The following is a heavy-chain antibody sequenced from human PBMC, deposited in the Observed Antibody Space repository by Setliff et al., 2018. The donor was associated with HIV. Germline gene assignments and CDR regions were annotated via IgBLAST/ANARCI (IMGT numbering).Heavy chain of an antibody. CDR1: GGSFSGYY. CDR3: ARGVLTSIEVAGWTWFDP. V-gene: IGHV4-34*01. CDR2: INHSGST. Sequence: PSETLSLTCAVYGGSFSGYYWSWVRQPPGKGLEWIGEINHSGSTNYNPSLKSRVTISVDTSKNRFSLKLRSVTAADTAVYYCARGVLTSIEVAGWTWFDPWGQGTLVTVSS. D-gene: IGHD6-19*01. J-gene: IGHJ5*02.